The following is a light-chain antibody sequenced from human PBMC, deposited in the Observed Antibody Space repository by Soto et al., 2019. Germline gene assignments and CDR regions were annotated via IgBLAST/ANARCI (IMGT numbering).Light chain of an antibody. CDR2: LNSDGSH. CDR1: SGHSSYN. V-gene: IGLV4-69*01. Sequence: QSVLTQSPSASASLGASVKLTCTLSSGHSSYNIAWYQQQSEKGPRYLMKLNSDGSHTKGDGIPDRFSGSSSGAERYLTISGLQSEDEADYYCQTWDTGIRVFGGGTKVTVL. CDR3: QTWDTGIRV. J-gene: IGLJ3*02.